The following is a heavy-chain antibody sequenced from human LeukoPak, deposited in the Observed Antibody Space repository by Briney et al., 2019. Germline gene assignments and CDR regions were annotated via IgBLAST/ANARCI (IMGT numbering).Heavy chain of an antibody. CDR2: IRPDGSEK. V-gene: IGHV3-7*01. Sequence: GGSLRLSCEASGFTFSSYWVSWVRQAPGKGLEWVANIRPDGSEKYYVDSVKGRFTISRDNAKNSLYLQMNNLRAEDTAVYYCGVVYWGQGTLVTVSS. CDR1: GFTFSSYW. CDR3: GVVY. J-gene: IGHJ4*02.